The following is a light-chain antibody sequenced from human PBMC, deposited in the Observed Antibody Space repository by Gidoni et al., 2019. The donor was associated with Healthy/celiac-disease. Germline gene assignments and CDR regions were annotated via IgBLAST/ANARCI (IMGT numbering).Light chain of an antibody. CDR1: QSISSY. V-gene: IGKV1-39*01. J-gene: IGKJ4*01. CDR3: QQGYSTPLT. CDR2: AAS. Sequence: DIQMTQSPSSLSASVVDRVTITCRASQSISSYLNWYQQKPGKAPKLLIYAASSLQSGVPSRFSGSGSGTDFTLTISSLQPEDFATYYCQQGYSTPLTFXGXTKVEIK.